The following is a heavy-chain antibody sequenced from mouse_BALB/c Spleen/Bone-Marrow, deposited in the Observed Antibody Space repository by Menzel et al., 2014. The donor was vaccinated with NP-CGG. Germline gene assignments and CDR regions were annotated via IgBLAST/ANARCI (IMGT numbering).Heavy chain of an antibody. V-gene: IGHV5-6-4*01. CDR3: SKDGGYDYSYYFDY. CDR1: GFSFSSYS. CDR2: ISSGGHDT. D-gene: IGHD2-4*01. Sequence: EVMLVESGGGLVKPGGSLKLSCAVSGFSFSSYSMSWVRQTPEKRLEWVATISSGGHDTYYPDSVKGRFTISRDNAKNTLYLQMSSLKSEDTAMYYCSKDGGYDYSYYFDYWGQGTTLTVSS. J-gene: IGHJ2*01.